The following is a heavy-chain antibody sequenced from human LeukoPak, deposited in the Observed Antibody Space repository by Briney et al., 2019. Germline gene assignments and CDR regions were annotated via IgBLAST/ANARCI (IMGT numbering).Heavy chain of an antibody. J-gene: IGHJ6*02. Sequence: PGGSLRLSCAASGFTFSSYGMHWVRQAPGKGLEWVANIKQDGSEKYYVDSVKGRFTISRDNAKNSLYLQMNSLRAEDTAVYYCARGEVTMVRGVIIDYYGMDVWGQGTTVTVSS. CDR1: GFTFSSYG. V-gene: IGHV3-7*01. D-gene: IGHD3-10*01. CDR3: ARGEVTMVRGVIIDYYGMDV. CDR2: IKQDGSEK.